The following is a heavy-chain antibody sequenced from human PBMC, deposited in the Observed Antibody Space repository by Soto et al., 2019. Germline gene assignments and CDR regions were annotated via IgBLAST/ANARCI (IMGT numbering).Heavy chain of an antibody. V-gene: IGHV1-2*02. J-gene: IGHJ4*02. Sequence: ASVKVSCKASGYTFTGHYIHWVRQAPEQGPEWMGEVGPESGATRYAQRFQGRVTMTRDMSITTVYMELNNLRPDDTAVYYCGRGRSGQIVVFHWGQGTPVTVSS. CDR2: VGPESGAT. CDR1: GYTFTGHY. D-gene: IGHD5-12*01. CDR3: GRGRSGQIVVFH.